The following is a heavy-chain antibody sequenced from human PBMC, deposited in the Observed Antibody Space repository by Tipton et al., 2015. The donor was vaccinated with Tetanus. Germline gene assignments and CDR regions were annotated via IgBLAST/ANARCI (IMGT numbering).Heavy chain of an antibody. D-gene: IGHD6-19*01. J-gene: IGHJ4*02. CDR2: ISGSGDVR. V-gene: IGHV3-23*04. CDR1: GFSFRHYA. CDR3: AKDPASGGRGLLSVAGATDS. Sequence: VQLVQSGGGFVRPGGSLRLSCAATGFSFRHYAMSWVRQAPGEGLEWVSVISGSGDVRKYADSVKGRFTISRDESTTTLYLQMNSLRTEDTAVYYCAKDPASGGRGLLSVAGATDSWGQGTLVTVSS.